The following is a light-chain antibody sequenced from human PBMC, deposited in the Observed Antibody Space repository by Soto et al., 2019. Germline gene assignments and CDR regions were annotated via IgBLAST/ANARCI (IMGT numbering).Light chain of an antibody. J-gene: IGLJ2*01. CDR1: SSNIGAGYD. Sequence: QSVLTQPPSVSGAPGQRVTISCTGSSSNIGAGYDVHWYQQLPGTAPKLLIYGNSNRPSGVPDRFSGSKSGTSVSLAITGLQAEDEADYYCQSYDSSLSAVVFGGGTQLTVL. CDR2: GNS. CDR3: QSYDSSLSAVV. V-gene: IGLV1-40*01.